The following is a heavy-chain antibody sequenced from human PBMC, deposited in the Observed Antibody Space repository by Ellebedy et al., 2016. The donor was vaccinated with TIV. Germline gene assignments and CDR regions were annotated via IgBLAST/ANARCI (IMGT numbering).Heavy chain of an antibody. D-gene: IGHD6-19*01. V-gene: IGHV3-11*01. CDR1: GFTFSDYY. J-gene: IGHJ3*02. CDR3: SISSGWFEGAFDI. Sequence: GESLKISCAASGFTFSDYYMSWLCQAPGKGLEWVSSISSSGSMRSYTDSVKGRCTITRDNAKNSLYLQMNSLRAEDTAVYVCSISSGWFEGAFDIWGQGTMVTVSS. CDR2: ISSSGSMR.